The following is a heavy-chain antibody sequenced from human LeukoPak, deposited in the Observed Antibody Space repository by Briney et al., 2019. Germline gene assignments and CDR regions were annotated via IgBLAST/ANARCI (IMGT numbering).Heavy chain of an antibody. CDR3: ARERGGYCSGTTCSHTFDI. V-gene: IGHV3-21*01. CDR2: ISSTSSHI. D-gene: IGHD2-2*01. CDR1: GFTFSSYN. J-gene: IGHJ3*02. Sequence: PGGSLRLSCAASGFTFSSYNMNWVRQAPGRGLEWVASISSTSSHIYYGDSVRGRFTVSRDNAENSLYLQMSSLRAEDTSVYYCARERGGYCSGTTCSHTFDIWGQGTMVTVSS.